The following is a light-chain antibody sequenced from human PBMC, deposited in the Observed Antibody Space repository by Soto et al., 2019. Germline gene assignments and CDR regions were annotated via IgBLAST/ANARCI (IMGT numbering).Light chain of an antibody. V-gene: IGKV3D-15*01. Sequence: EMVMTHSPATLSVSPGERATLSCSASQSININLAWYQQKPGQAPRLLIYGASNRATGIPARFSGSGSGTDFTLTISSVEPEDFASYYCLQDYGDSWTFGQGTKVDI. J-gene: IGKJ1*01. CDR2: GAS. CDR3: LQDYGDSWT. CDR1: QSININ.